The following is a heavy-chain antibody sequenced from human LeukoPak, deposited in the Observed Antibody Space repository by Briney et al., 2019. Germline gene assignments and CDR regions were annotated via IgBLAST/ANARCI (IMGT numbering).Heavy chain of an antibody. Sequence: GGSLRLSCAASEFTVSSNYMSWVRQAPGKGLEWVSVIYSGGSTYYADSAKGRFTISRDNSKNTLYLQMNSLRAEDTAVYYCARDKYGDYYFDYWGQGTLVTVSS. D-gene: IGHD4-17*01. J-gene: IGHJ4*02. CDR1: EFTVSSNY. CDR2: IYSGGST. CDR3: ARDKYGDYYFDY. V-gene: IGHV3-53*01.